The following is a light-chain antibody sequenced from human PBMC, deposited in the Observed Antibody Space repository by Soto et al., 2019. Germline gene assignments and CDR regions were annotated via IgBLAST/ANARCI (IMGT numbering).Light chain of an antibody. J-gene: IGKJ2*01. Sequence: DIQMTQSPSSLPASVGDRVTITCQASQDISNYLNWYQQKPGKAPKLLIYAASSLQSGVPSRFSGSGSGTDFSLTISSLQPEDFATYYCQQTDSFPYTFGRGTKVDIK. CDR3: QQTDSFPYT. V-gene: IGKV1-39*01. CDR2: AAS. CDR1: QDISNY.